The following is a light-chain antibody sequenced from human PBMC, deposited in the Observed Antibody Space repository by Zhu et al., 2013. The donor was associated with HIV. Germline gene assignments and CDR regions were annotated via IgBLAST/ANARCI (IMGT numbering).Light chain of an antibody. Sequence: EIVLTQSPGTLSLSPGETATLSCRASQSVGSRSLAWYQQKPGQAPRLLIYDASIRATGIADRFSGSGYETDFTLTITRLEPEDFAVYYCQQYGSSPGTFGQGTKVEIK. V-gene: IGKV3-20*01. J-gene: IGKJ1*01. CDR3: QQYGSSPGT. CDR1: QSVGSRS. CDR2: DAS.